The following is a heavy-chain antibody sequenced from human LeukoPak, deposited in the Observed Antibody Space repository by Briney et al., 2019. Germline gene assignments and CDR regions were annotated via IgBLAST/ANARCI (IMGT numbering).Heavy chain of an antibody. V-gene: IGHV3-21*06. CDR1: GFTFSSYS. J-gene: IGHJ4*02. CDR3: ARLDESEGDY. CDR2: ISSGSDYI. Sequence: GGSLRLSCAASGFTFSSYSMNWVRQAPGKGLEWVSSISSGSDYIQYADSVKGRFTISRDNAKNSLYLQMSSLSAEDTAVYYCARLDESEGDYWGQGTLVTVSS.